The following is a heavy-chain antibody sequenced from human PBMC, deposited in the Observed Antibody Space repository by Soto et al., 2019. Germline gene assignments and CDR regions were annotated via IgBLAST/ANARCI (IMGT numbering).Heavy chain of an antibody. D-gene: IGHD2-21*01. CDR2: ISAYSGNT. V-gene: IGHV1-18*01. CDR1: GYTFTNYD. Sequence: ASVKVSCKASGYTFTNYDFNWFRQATGQGLEWMGWISAYSGNTNYAQKLQGRVTMTTDTSTSTAYMELRSLRSDDTAVYYCARDRNIVVVSWFDPWGQGTLVTVSS. J-gene: IGHJ5*02. CDR3: ARDRNIVVVSWFDP.